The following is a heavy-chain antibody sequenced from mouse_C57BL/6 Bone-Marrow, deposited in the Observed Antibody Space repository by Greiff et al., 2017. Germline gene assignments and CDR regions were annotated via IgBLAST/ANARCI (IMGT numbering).Heavy chain of an antibody. J-gene: IGHJ1*03. CDR1: GFTFSDYY. CDR2: ISNGGGST. V-gene: IGHV5-12*01. CDR3: ARGTYCDGRRGYFDV. Sequence: EVQLVESGGGLVQPGASLKLSCAASGFTFSDYYMYWVRQTPEKRLEWVAYISNGGGSTYYPDTVKGRFTISRDNATNTLYLQMSRLKSEDTAMYYGARGTYCDGRRGYFDVWGTGTTVTVSS. D-gene: IGHD1-1*01.